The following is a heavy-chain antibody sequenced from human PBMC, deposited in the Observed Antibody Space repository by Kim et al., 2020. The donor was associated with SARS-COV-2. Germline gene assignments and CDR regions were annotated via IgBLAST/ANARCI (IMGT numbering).Heavy chain of an antibody. D-gene: IGHD6-6*01. CDR2: IYYSGST. J-gene: IGHJ5*02. CDR1: GGSISSSSYY. CDR3: ARRHSSSGWFYP. V-gene: IGHV4-39*01. Sequence: SETLSLTCTVSGGSISSSSYYWGWIRQPPGKGLEWIGSIYYSGSTYYNPSLKSRVTISVDTSKNQFSLKLSSVTAADTAVYYCARRHSSSGWFYPLGHGT.